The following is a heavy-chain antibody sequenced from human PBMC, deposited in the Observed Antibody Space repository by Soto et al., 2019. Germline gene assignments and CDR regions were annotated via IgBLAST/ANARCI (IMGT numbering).Heavy chain of an antibody. D-gene: IGHD6-13*01. CDR3: AKTQRSRAERSWFDMGYYYGMDV. CDR2: ISYDGSNK. J-gene: IGHJ6*02. V-gene: IGHV3-30*18. CDR1: GFTFSSYG. Sequence: QVQLVESGGGVVQPGRSLRLSCAASGFTFSSYGMHWVRQAPGKGLEWVAVISYDGSNKYYADSVKGRFTISRDNSKNTXXLXMXXLRAEDTAVYYCAKTQRSRAERSWFDMGYYYGMDVWGQGTTVTVSS.